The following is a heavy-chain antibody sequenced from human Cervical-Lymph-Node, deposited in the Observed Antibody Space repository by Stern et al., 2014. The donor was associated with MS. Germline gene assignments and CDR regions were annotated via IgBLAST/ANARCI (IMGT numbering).Heavy chain of an antibody. CDR3: ARGRDDLPDY. D-gene: IGHD3-16*01. CDR2: IYYSGST. CDR1: GGSISSYY. V-gene: IGHV4-59*01. J-gene: IGHJ4*02. Sequence: QLQLQESGPGLVKPSETLTLTCTASGGSISSYYWSWVRQPPGKGLEWIGYIYYSGSTNYNPSLKSRVTISVDTSKNQFSLKLSSVTAADTAVYYCARGRDDLPDYWGQGTLVTVSS.